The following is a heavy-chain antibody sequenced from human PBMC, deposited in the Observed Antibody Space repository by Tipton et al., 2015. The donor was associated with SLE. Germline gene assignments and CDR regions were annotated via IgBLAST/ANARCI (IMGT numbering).Heavy chain of an antibody. CDR3: AGAWRGCCSGGTGCVLCY. V-gene: IGHV4-59*01. CDR1: GGSLSGYC. J-gene: IGHJ4*02. CDR2: ISNSETT. D-gene: IGHD2-15*01. Sequence: TLSLTCTVYGGSLSGYCLSWSRHSPGTGLEWIGYISNSETTNYNPSLNSRVTISVDTSKNQFSLKLRFVTAADTAVYYCAGAWRGCCSGGTGCVLCYWGPRTLVTVSS.